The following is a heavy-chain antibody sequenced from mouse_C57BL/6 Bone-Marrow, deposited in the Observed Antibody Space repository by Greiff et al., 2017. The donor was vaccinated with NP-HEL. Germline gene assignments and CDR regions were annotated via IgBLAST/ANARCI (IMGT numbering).Heavy chain of an antibody. J-gene: IGHJ1*03. CDR3: ARSGGLLWYFDV. D-gene: IGHD1-1*01. CDR1: GYTFTDYY. Sequence: VQLQESGAELVRPGASVKLSCKASGYTFTDYYINWVKQRPGQGLEWIGRIYPGSGNTYYTEKFKGQANLTAEKSSRTAYMYLSSQTSAVSAVYFGARSGGLLWYFDVWGTGTTVTVSS. V-gene: IGHV1-76*01. CDR2: IYPGSGNT.